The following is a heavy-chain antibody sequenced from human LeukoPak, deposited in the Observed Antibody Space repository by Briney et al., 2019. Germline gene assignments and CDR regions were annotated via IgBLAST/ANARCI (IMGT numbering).Heavy chain of an antibody. J-gene: IGHJ4*02. D-gene: IGHD3-10*01. CDR1: GDSVSSKSAA. CDR3: ARRDAGLLWFGELSTHGFDY. CDR2: TYYRSKWYN. V-gene: IGHV6-1*01. Sequence: SQTLSLTCAISGDSVSSKSAAWNWIRQSPSRGLEWLGRTYYRSKWYNDYAVSVQSRININPDTSKNQFSLKLSSVTAADTAVYYCARRDAGLLWFGELSTHGFDYWGQGTLVTVSS.